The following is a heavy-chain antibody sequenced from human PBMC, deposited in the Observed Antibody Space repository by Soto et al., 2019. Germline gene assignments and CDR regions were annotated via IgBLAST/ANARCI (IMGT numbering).Heavy chain of an antibody. Sequence: QVQLVQSAAEVKKPGSSVKVSCKASGDTFSFYTINWVRQAPGLGLEWVGRINPILSMSNYAQKFQGRVTMTADKSTNTAYMELRSLRSEDTAMYFCATSYGSGYRAFDSWGQGALVTVSS. J-gene: IGHJ4*02. CDR3: ATSYGSGYRAFDS. CDR1: GDTFSFYT. CDR2: INPILSMS. D-gene: IGHD3-10*01. V-gene: IGHV1-69*02.